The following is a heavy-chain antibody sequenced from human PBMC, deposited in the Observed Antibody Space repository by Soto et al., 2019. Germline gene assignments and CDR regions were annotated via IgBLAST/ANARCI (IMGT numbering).Heavy chain of an antibody. Sequence: QVQLVESGGGVVQPGRSLRLSCVGSGFSFSKFGMHWVRQSPGQGLEWVAFIRFDGSEEYFADSVKGRFTISRDNPKSTLYLQMNSLRAEDSAVYYCARDLSIFGDFDYWGQGTLVTVSS. J-gene: IGHJ4*02. CDR3: ARDLSIFGDFDY. CDR1: GFSFSKFG. V-gene: IGHV3-33*01. CDR2: IRFDGSEE. D-gene: IGHD3-3*01.